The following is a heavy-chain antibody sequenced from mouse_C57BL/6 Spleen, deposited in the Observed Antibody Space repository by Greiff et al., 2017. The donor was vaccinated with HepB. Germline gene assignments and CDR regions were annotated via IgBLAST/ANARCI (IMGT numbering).Heavy chain of an antibody. Sequence: VQLQESGPGMVKPSQSLSLTCTVTGYSITSGYDWHWIRHFPGNKLEWMGYISYSGSTNYNPSLKSRISITHDTSKNHFFLKLNSVTTEDTATYYCARGGNPAWFAYWGQGTLVTVSA. J-gene: IGHJ3*01. CDR1: GYSITSGYD. V-gene: IGHV3-1*01. CDR2: ISYSGST. CDR3: ARGGNPAWFAY. D-gene: IGHD2-1*01.